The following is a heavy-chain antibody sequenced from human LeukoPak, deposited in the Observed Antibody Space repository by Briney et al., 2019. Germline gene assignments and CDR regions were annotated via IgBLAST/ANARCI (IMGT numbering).Heavy chain of an antibody. CDR3: ARYAPTVRGVPWRSLDY. CDR2: INHSGST. CDR1: GGSFRGYY. J-gene: IGHJ4*02. D-gene: IGHD3-10*01. Sequence: SESLSLTCAVYGGSFRGYYWSWIRQPPGKGLEWIGEINHSGSTNYNPSLKSRVTISVDTSKNQFSLKLSSVPATDTAVYYCARYAPTVRGVPWRSLDYWGQGTLVTVSS. V-gene: IGHV4-34*01.